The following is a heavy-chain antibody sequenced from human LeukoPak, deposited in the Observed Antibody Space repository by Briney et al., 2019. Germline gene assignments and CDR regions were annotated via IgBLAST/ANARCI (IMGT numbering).Heavy chain of an antibody. V-gene: IGHV3-48*04. D-gene: IGHD6-6*01. Sequence: GGSLILSCAASGFTFSSSAMTWVRQAPGKGLEWVSYISSGSSSIFYADSVKGRFTISRDNAKNSLYLQMNSLRVEDTAVYYCARGGIAARFAYWGQGTLVTVSS. J-gene: IGHJ4*02. CDR1: GFTFSSSA. CDR3: ARGGIAARFAY. CDR2: ISSGSSSI.